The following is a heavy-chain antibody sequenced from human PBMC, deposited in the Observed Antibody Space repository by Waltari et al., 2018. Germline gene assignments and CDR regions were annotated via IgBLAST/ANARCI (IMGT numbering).Heavy chain of an antibody. V-gene: IGHV3-7*01. D-gene: IGHD7-27*01. CDR2: IKQEXSEK. J-gene: IGHJ4*02. CDR1: GLTFSSAW. CDR3: ARGNWAPFDX. Sequence: EVXLVASGXGLVQPGGSXSVSCAASGLTFSSAWMTWVRHAPGKGXEWVAMIKQEXSEKHYVDSVKGRFTISRDNAKNSLYLXMNSLRVEXTXIYXCARGNWAPFDXWGQGTXVTVSS.